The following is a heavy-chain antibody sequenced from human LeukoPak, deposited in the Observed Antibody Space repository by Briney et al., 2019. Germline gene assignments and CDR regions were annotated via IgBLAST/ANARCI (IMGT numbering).Heavy chain of an antibody. J-gene: IGHJ4*02. CDR2: IIPIFGTA. CDR3: ARCKLLWFGELFD. Sequence: SVTVSCTASGGTFSSYAISWVRQAPGQGLEWMGGIIPIFGTANYAQKFQGRVTITADESTSTAYMELSSLRSEDTAVYYCARCKLLWFGELFDWGQGTLVTVSS. V-gene: IGHV1-69*13. CDR1: GGTFSSYA. D-gene: IGHD3-10*01.